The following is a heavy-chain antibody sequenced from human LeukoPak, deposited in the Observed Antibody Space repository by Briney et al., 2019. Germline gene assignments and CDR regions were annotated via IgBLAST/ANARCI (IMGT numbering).Heavy chain of an antibody. D-gene: IGHD3-22*01. CDR3: ARGKYYYDSSGYYFYYFDF. CDR1: GGTFSSYA. J-gene: IGHJ4*02. CDR2: IIPIFGTA. Sequence: SVKVSCKASGGTFSSYAISWVRQAPGQGLEWMGGIIPIFGTANYAQKFQGRVTITTDESTSTAYMELSGLRSEDTAVYYCARGKYYYDSSGYYFYYFDFWGQGTLVTVSS. V-gene: IGHV1-69*05.